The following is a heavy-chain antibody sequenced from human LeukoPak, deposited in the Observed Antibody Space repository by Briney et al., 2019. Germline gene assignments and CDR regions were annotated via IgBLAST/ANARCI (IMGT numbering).Heavy chain of an antibody. V-gene: IGHV5-51*01. J-gene: IGHJ4*02. Sequence: GESLKISCKASGYSFTSYWIAWVRQMPGKGLEWRGIIWPLDSEVRYSPSFQGQVTISVDKSGSTAYLQWSRLKASDTAVYYCARHGKYSSGSHYFDDWGQGILVTVSS. CDR2: IWPLDSEV. D-gene: IGHD6-19*01. CDR1: GYSFTSYW. CDR3: ARHGKYSSGSHYFDD.